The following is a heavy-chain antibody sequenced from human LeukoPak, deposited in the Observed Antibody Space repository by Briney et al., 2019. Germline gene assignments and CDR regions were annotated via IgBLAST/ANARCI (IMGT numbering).Heavy chain of an antibody. CDR2: ISGSGGST. CDR3: AKGVRLVGAFYFDY. D-gene: IGHD1-26*01. CDR1: GFTFSSYA. V-gene: IGHV3-23*01. J-gene: IGHJ4*02. Sequence: GGSRRLSCAASGFTFSSYAMSWVRQAPGKGLEWVSGISGSGGSTYYADSVKGRFTISRDNSKNTLYLQMNSLRAEDTAVYYCAKGVRLVGAFYFDYWGQGTLVTVSS.